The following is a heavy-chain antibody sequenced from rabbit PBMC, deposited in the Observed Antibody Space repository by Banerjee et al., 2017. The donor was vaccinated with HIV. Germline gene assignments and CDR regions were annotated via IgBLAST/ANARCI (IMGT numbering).Heavy chain of an antibody. CDR3: ARGFNL. Sequence: QEQLEESGGGLVKPGASLTLTCTASGFTISSSYWMCWVRQAPGKGLELIACIYIGSGSAYYASSVNGRFTISKPSSTTVTLQMTSLSAADTATYFCARGFNLWGPGTLVTVS. CDR2: IYIGSGSA. V-gene: IGHV1S45*01. J-gene: IGHJ4*01. CDR1: GFTISSSYW.